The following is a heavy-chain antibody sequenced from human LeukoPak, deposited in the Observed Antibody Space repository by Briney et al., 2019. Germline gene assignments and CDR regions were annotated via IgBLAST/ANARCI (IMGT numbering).Heavy chain of an antibody. D-gene: IGHD3-3*01. J-gene: IGHJ4*02. CDR3: AGRIGYDFWSGYYG. CDR2: ISSSGSTI. Sequence: GGSLRLSCAASGFTFSSYEMNWVRQAPEKGQEWVSYISSSGSTIYYADSVKGRFTISRDNAKNSLYLQMNSLRAEDTAVYYCAGRIGYDFWSGYYGWGQGTLVTVSS. V-gene: IGHV3-48*03. CDR1: GFTFSSYE.